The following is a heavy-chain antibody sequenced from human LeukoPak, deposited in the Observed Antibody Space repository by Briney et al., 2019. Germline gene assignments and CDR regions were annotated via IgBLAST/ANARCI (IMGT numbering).Heavy chain of an antibody. Sequence: GGSLRLSCATSGFTFSSYAMSWVRQTPGKTLEWVSSISGSGSNTFYADSVKGRFPIPRDNSKNTLYLQMNSLRAEDTAVYYCAKGFQSFGSGSYSDYWGQGTLVTVSS. CDR1: GFTFSSYA. D-gene: IGHD3-10*01. V-gene: IGHV3-23*01. CDR2: ISGSGSNT. CDR3: AKGFQSFGSGSYSDY. J-gene: IGHJ4*02.